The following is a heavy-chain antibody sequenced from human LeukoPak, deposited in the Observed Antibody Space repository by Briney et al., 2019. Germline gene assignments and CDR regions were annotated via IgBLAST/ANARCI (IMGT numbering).Heavy chain of an antibody. V-gene: IGHV1-18*01. CDR1: GGTFSSYG. CDR2: ISAYNGNT. J-gene: IGHJ4*02. D-gene: IGHD3-3*01. CDR3: ARGAHYDFWSGDPTYYFDY. Sequence: ASVKVSCKASGGTFSSYGISWVRQAPGQGLEWMGWISAYNGNTNYAQKLQGRVTMTTDTSTSTAYMELRSLRSDDTAVYYCARGAHYDFWSGDPTYYFDYWGQGTLVTVSS.